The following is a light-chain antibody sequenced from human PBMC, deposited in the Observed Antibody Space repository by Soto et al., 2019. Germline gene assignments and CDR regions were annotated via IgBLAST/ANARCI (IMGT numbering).Light chain of an antibody. V-gene: IGKV1-5*03. J-gene: IGKJ2*01. CDR3: HQYNSDLNT. CDR1: QSISYW. Sequence: DIQMTQSPSTLSAYVGDRVTITCRASQSISYWLAWYQQKPGKAPKLIVYKASTLESGVPSRFSGSGSGTEFTLTISSLQPDDFATYYCHQYNSDLNTFGQGTKLEIK. CDR2: KAS.